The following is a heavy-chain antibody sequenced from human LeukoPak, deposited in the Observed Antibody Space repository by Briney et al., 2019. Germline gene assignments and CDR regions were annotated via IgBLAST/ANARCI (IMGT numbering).Heavy chain of an antibody. D-gene: IGHD3-10*01. J-gene: IGHJ6*03. CDR1: GGSISSDSYY. Sequence: PSETLSLTCTVSGGSISSDSYYWRWIRQPAGKGLEWIGRIYISGSTNYNPSLKSRVTISLDTSKNQFSLKLSSVTAADTAVYYCARVLRGRNYYYYYMDVWGKGTTVTISS. CDR2: IYISGST. CDR3: ARVLRGRNYYYYYMDV. V-gene: IGHV4-61*02.